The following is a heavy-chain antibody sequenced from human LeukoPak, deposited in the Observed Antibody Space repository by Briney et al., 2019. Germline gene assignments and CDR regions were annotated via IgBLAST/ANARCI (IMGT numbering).Heavy chain of an antibody. V-gene: IGHV4-30-4*08. CDR1: GGSISSGDYY. J-gene: IGHJ5*02. CDR2: IYYSGST. D-gene: IGHD2-2*01. Sequence: PSETLSLTCTVSGGSISSGDYYWSWIRQPPGKGLEWIGYIYYSGSTYYNPSLKSRVTISVDTSKNQFSLKLSSVTAADTAVYYCARDRREDCSSTSCLSEGWFDPWGQGTLVTVSS. CDR3: ARDRREDCSSTSCLSEGWFDP.